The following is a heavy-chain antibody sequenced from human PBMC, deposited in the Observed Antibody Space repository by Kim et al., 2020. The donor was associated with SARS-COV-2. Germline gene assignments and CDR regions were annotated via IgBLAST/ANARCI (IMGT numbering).Heavy chain of an antibody. CDR3: AKDHPSSGWPAFDS. Sequence: GGSLRLSCVASGFTFTSRAMSWVRQIPGKGLEWVASINNGGKPYYADSVKGRFTVSRDITKATLYLQMNSLRAEDTALYYCAKDHPSSGWPAFDSWGQGTLVTVSS. J-gene: IGHJ4*02. V-gene: IGHV3-23*01. CDR1: GFTFTSRA. D-gene: IGHD6-19*01. CDR2: INNGGKP.